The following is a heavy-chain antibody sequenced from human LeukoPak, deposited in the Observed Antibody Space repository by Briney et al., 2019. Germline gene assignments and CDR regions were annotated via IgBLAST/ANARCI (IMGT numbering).Heavy chain of an antibody. J-gene: IGHJ5*02. CDR1: GGSFSGYY. D-gene: IGHD6-13*01. V-gene: IGHV4-34*01. CDR2: INHSGST. Sequence: SGTLSLTCAVYGGSFSGYYWSWIRQPPGKGLEWIGEINHSGSTNYNPSLKSRVTISVDTSKNQFSLKLSSVTAADTAVYYCASRLSGDIAAAGTSERVHWFDPWGQGTLVTASS. CDR3: ASRLSGDIAAAGTSERVHWFDP.